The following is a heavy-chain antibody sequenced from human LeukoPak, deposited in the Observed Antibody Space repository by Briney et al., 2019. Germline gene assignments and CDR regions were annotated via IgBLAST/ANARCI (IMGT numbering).Heavy chain of an antibody. Sequence: GGSLRLSCAASGFTFSSYSMNWVRQAPGKGLEWVSSISSSSSYIYYADSVKGRFTISRDNAKNSLYLQMNSLRAEDTAVYCCARDLYYYDSSGYAPLFDYWGQGTLVTVSS. J-gene: IGHJ4*02. CDR1: GFTFSSYS. CDR3: ARDLYYYDSSGYAPLFDY. V-gene: IGHV3-21*01. CDR2: ISSSSSYI. D-gene: IGHD3-22*01.